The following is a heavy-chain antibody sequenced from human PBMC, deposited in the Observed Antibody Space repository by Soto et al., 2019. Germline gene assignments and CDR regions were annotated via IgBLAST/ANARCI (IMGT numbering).Heavy chain of an antibody. CDR2: IYYSGST. Sequence: TLSLTCTVSGGSISSGDYYWRWIRQPPGNGLEWIGYIYYSGSTYYNPSLKRRVTISVDTSKNQFSLKLSSVTAADTAVYYCARGLRGSGSYYRGGYNWFDPWGQGTLVTVSS. V-gene: IGHV4-30-4*01. J-gene: IGHJ5*02. D-gene: IGHD3-10*01. CDR3: ARGLRGSGSYYRGGYNWFDP. CDR1: GGSISSGDYY.